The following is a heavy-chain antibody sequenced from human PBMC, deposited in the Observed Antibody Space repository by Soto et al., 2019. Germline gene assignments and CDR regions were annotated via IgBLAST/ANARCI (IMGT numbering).Heavy chain of an antibody. CDR2: ISSSGSTI. J-gene: IGHJ6*02. Sequence: QVQLVESGGGLVKPGGSLRLSCAASGFIFSDYYMSWIRQAPGKGLEWVSYISSSGSTIYYADSVKGRFTISRDNAKNSLYLQMNSLRAGGTAVYYCAREGRYCSSTSCYTGYYGMDVWGQGTTVTVSS. CDR1: GFIFSDYY. CDR3: AREGRYCSSTSCYTGYYGMDV. D-gene: IGHD2-2*02. V-gene: IGHV3-11*01.